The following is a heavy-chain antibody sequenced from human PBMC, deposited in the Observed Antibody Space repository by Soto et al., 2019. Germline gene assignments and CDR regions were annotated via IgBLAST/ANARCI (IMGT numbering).Heavy chain of an antibody. J-gene: IGHJ5*02. V-gene: IGHV3-30*04. Sequence: GGSLRLSCAASGFTFSSYAMHWVRQAPGKGLEWVAVISYDGSNKYYADSVKGRFTISRDNSKNTLYLQMNSLRAEDTAVYYCAKDRITMIVVVTPWFDPWGQGTLVTVSS. CDR2: ISYDGSNK. CDR3: AKDRITMIVVVTPWFDP. D-gene: IGHD3-22*01. CDR1: GFTFSSYA.